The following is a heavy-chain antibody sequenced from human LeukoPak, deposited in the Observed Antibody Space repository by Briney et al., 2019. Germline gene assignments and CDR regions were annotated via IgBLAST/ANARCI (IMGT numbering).Heavy chain of an antibody. Sequence: PGGSLRLSCAASGFTFSSYAMHWVRQAPGKGLEWVAVISYDGSNKYYADSVKGRFTISRDNSKNTLYLQMNSLRAEDTAVYYCARDLNTVTTWYSSGWYFDYWGQGTLVTVSS. CDR2: ISYDGSNK. CDR1: GFTFSSYA. J-gene: IGHJ4*02. V-gene: IGHV3-30*04. CDR3: ARDLNTVTTWYSSGWYFDY. D-gene: IGHD6-19*01.